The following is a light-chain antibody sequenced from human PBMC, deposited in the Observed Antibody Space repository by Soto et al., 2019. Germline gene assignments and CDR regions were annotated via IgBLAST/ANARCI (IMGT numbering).Light chain of an antibody. V-gene: IGLV2-14*01. CDR1: SSDVGGYSY. J-gene: IGLJ1*01. CDR2: DVS. Sequence: QSALPQPASVSGSPGQSITISCTGTSSDVGGYSYVSWYQQHPGKAPKLMIYDVSNRPSGVSNRFSGSKSGNTASLTISGLQAEDEADYYCSSYTSSSTYVFGTGTKLTVL. CDR3: SSYTSSSTYV.